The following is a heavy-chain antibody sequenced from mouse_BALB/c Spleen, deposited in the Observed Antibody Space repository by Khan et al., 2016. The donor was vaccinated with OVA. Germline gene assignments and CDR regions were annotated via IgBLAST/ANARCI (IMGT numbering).Heavy chain of an antibody. CDR2: IDPANGNT. V-gene: IGHV14-3*02. Sequence: VQLKQSGAELVKPGASVKLSCTASGFNIKDTYMHWVKQRPEQGLEWIGRIDPANGNTKYDPKFQGKATITVDTSSNTAYLQLSSLTSEDTAVYYCARDYWDVFAYWGQGTLVTVSA. CDR3: ARDYWDVFAY. D-gene: IGHD4-1*01. CDR1: GFNIKDTY. J-gene: IGHJ3*01.